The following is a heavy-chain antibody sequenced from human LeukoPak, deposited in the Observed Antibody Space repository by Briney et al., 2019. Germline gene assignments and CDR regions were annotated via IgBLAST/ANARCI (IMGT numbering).Heavy chain of an antibody. CDR2: ISFDGGNK. V-gene: IGHV3-30-3*01. CDR1: GFTFTNCS. J-gene: IGHJ4*02. D-gene: IGHD6-25*01. CDR3: ARDRQRLGLFDS. Sequence: GGSLRLSCAASGFTFTNCSMHWVRQAPGKGLEWVSSISFDGGNKYYTDSVEGRFTISRDNSKNTLYLRMNSLRAEDTAVYSCARDRQRLGLFDSSGQGTLVTVSS.